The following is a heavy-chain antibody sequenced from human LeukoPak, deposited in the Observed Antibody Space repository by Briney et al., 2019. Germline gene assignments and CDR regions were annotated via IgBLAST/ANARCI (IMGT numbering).Heavy chain of an antibody. Sequence: GWSLRLSCAASGFTFSSHGKHWVRQARAKGLDWVAVIWYDGSNKYYVDSVRGRFTIYRDNSSNTVYLQMNSLRAEDTSAYYCARWGDGKRFDYWGQGTLVTASS. CDR3: ARWGDGKRFDY. CDR2: IWYDGSNK. CDR1: GFTFSSHG. D-gene: IGHD2-21*02. V-gene: IGHV3-33*01. J-gene: IGHJ4*02.